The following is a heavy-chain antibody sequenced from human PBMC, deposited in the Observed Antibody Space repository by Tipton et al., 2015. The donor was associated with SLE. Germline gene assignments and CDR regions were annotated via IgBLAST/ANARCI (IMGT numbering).Heavy chain of an antibody. Sequence: SLRLSCAASGFTFSSYAMHWVRQAPGKGLEWVAVISYDGSEKYYVDSVKGRFTISRDNAKNSLYLQMNSLRAEDTAVYYCARRKQLEDWGQGTLVTASS. CDR3: ARRKQLED. CDR2: ISYDGSEK. V-gene: IGHV3-30*04. CDR1: GFTFSSYA. D-gene: IGHD6-6*01. J-gene: IGHJ1*01.